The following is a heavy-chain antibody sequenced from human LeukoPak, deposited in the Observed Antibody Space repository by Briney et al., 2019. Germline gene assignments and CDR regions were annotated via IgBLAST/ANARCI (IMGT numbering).Heavy chain of an antibody. J-gene: IGHJ4*02. Sequence: ASVKVSCKASGYTFTDYYLHWVRQAPGQGLEWMGWINPNSGGTNYAQTFQGRVTMTRDTSITTAYLELSRLRSDDTAAYYCARIGYNHYFDYWGQGTLATVSS. D-gene: IGHD5-24*01. CDR2: INPNSGGT. V-gene: IGHV1-2*02. CDR1: GYTFTDYY. CDR3: ARIGYNHYFDY.